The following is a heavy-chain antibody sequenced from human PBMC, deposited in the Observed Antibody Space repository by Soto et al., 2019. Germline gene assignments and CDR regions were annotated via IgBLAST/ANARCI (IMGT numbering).Heavy chain of an antibody. J-gene: IGHJ4*02. CDR1: GFSLSTSGVG. V-gene: IGHV2-5*02. CDR2: IYWDDDK. D-gene: IGHD3-10*01. Sequence: QITLKESGPTLVKPTQTLTLTCIFSGFSLSTSGVGVGWIRQPPGKALEWLALIYWDDDKRYSLSLKSRLTITRDPSNTPVVLTLTNMAPVDTATYYCARWENYASRSTSDYWGQGTLVTVSS. CDR3: ARWENYASRSTSDY.